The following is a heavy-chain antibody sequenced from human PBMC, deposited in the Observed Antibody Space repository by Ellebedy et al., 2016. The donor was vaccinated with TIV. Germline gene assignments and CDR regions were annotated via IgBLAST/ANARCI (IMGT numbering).Heavy chain of an antibody. D-gene: IGHD3-22*01. CDR2: INPNGGER. CDR3: AGAEKYYDSGGYKF. J-gene: IGHJ4*02. CDR1: GYSFTDYY. Sequence: AASVKVSCKTSGYSFTDYYIHWVRQAPGQGIDWMGLINPNGGERSYAPKFRDRVTMTRDMSSTTVYMELSSLTSEDTSMYYCAGAEKYYDSGGYKFWGQGTLVTVSS. V-gene: IGHV1-46*01.